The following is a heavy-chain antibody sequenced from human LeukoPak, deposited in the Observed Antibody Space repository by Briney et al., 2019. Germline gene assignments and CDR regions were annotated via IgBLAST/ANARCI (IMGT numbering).Heavy chain of an antibody. CDR3: AGGDGYNFWEY. CDR1: GFTFSINY. Sequence: PGGSLRLSCAASGFTFSINYMSLLRQAPGKGLELDSVIYSAFSGRATYYADSVTGRFTISRDNSKSTLYLQMNSLRVEDTAVYYCAGGDGYNFWEYWGQGTLVTVSS. CDR2: IYSAFSGRAT. J-gene: IGHJ4*02. D-gene: IGHD5-24*01. V-gene: IGHV3-53*01.